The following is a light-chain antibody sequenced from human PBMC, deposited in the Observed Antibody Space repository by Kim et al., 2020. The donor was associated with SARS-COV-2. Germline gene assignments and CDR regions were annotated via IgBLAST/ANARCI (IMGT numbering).Light chain of an antibody. CDR3: QQYNKWMYT. Sequence: SVSPGEGATRSCRASQSVSSNLAWYQKKPGQAPRLVIYGASTRAAGVPARFSGSVSGAEFTLTITNLQPEDCAVYYCQQYNKWMYTFGQGTKLEIK. J-gene: IGKJ2*01. V-gene: IGKV3D-15*01. CDR2: GAS. CDR1: QSVSSN.